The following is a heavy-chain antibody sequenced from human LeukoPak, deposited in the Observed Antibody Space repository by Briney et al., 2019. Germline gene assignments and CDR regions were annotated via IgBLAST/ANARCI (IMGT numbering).Heavy chain of an antibody. J-gene: IGHJ4*02. D-gene: IGHD5-24*01. CDR3: AREVVSPQDSRDGYNYLDY. V-gene: IGHV1-46*01. CDR2: INPSGGST. Sequence: ASVKVSCKASGYTFTGYYMHWVRQAPGQGLEWMGIINPSGGSTSYAQKFQGRVTMTRDTSTSTVYMELSSLRSEDTAVYYCAREVVSPQDSRDGYNYLDYWGQGTLVTVSS. CDR1: GYTFTGYY.